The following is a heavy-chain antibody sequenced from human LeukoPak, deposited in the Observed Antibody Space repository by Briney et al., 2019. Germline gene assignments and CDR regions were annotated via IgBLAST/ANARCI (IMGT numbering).Heavy chain of an antibody. CDR2: IIPIFGTA. Sequence: ASVKVSCKASGYTFTSYAMNWVRQAPGQGLEWMGGIIPIFGTANYAQKFQGRVTITADESTSTAYMELSSLRSEDTAVYYCARAGIAVAGTRTYYYGMDVWGQGTTVTVSS. J-gene: IGHJ6*02. CDR3: ARAGIAVAGTRTYYYGMDV. V-gene: IGHV1-69*13. CDR1: GYTFTSYA. D-gene: IGHD6-19*01.